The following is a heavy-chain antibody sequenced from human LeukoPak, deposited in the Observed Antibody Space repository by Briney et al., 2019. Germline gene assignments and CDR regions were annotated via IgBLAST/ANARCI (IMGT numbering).Heavy chain of an antibody. D-gene: IGHD2-2*01. J-gene: IGHJ4*02. Sequence: PGGSLRLSCVASGFTFSSYGMHWVRQAPGKGLEWVAVISYDGSNEYYADSVKGRFTISRDNSKNTLYVQMNSLRTEDTAVYYCAKDWGGCSSSSCYAGHFDYWGQRTLVTVSS. CDR3: AKDWGGCSSSSCYAGHFDY. CDR1: GFTFSSYG. CDR2: ISYDGSNE. V-gene: IGHV3-30*18.